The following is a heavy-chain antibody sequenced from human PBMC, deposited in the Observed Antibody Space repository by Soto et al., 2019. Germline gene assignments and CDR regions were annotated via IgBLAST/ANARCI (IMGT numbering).Heavy chain of an antibody. D-gene: IGHD3-22*01. CDR1: GFTFSSYA. CDR3: ARGMYYYDSSITPFDY. Sequence: GGSLRLSCAASGFTFSSYAMHWVRQAPGKGLEWVAVISYDGSNKYYADSVKGRFTISRDNSKNTLYLQMNSLRAEDTAVYYCARGMYYYDSSITPFDYWGRGTLVTVSS. CDR2: ISYDGSNK. J-gene: IGHJ4*02. V-gene: IGHV3-30-3*01.